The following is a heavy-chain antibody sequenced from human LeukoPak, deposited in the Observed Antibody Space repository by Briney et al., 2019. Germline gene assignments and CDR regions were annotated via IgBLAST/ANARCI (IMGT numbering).Heavy chain of an antibody. Sequence: GGSLRLSCAASGFTFNSYWMSWVRQAPGKGLEWVANIKQDGSEKYYVDSVKGRFTISRDNAKNSLYVQMNSLRAEDTAVYYCARYCGGDCYGMDVWGQGTTVTVSS. CDR2: IKQDGSEK. CDR1: GFTFNSYW. V-gene: IGHV3-7*01. CDR3: ARYCGGDCYGMDV. J-gene: IGHJ6*02. D-gene: IGHD2-21*01.